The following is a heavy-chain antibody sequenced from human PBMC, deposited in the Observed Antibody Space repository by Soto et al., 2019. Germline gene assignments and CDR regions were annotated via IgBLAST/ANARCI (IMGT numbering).Heavy chain of an antibody. CDR2: IYYSGST. D-gene: IGHD3-22*01. J-gene: IGHJ5*02. V-gene: IGHV4-59*01. CDR1: GGSISSYY. Sequence: SETLSLTCTVSGGSISSYYWSWIRQPPGKGLEWIGYIYYSGSTNYNPSLKSRVTISVDTSKNQFSLKLSSVTAADTAVYYCARWGSYYDSSGYLAFDPWGQGTLVTVS. CDR3: ARWGSYYDSSGYLAFDP.